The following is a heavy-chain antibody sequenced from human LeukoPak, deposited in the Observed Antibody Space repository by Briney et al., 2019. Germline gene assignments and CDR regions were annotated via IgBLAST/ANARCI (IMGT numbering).Heavy chain of an antibody. CDR2: IYYSGST. Sequence: TPSETLSLTCTVSGGSISSSSYYWGWIRQPPGKGLEWIGSIYYSGSTYYNPSLKSRVTISVDTSKNQFSLKLSSVTAADTAVYYCARVKTKNAFDIWGQGTMVTVSS. V-gene: IGHV4-39*01. CDR3: ARVKTKNAFDI. J-gene: IGHJ3*02. CDR1: GGSISSSSYY.